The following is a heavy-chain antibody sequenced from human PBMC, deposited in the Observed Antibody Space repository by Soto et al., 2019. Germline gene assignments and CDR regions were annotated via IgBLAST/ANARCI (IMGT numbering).Heavy chain of an antibody. V-gene: IGHV1-46*01. CDR1: GYTFTSYD. D-gene: IGHD2-2*02. CDR2: INPSGGST. CDR3: ARGAALGYCSSTSCYKGMDV. Sequence: ASVKVSCKASGYTFTSYDMHWVRQAPGQGLEWMGIINPSGGSTSYAQKFQGRVTMTRDTSTSTVYMELSSLRSEDTAVYYCARGAALGYCSSTSCYKGMDVWGQGTTVTV. J-gene: IGHJ6*02.